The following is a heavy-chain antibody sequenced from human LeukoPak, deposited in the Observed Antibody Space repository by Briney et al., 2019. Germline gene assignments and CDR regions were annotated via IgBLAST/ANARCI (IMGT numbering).Heavy chain of an antibody. CDR2: ISHVGTV. D-gene: IGHD2-21*01. CDR1: GFNFNLYP. V-gene: IGHV3-48*03. CDR3: ARCRHIADAFDF. J-gene: IGHJ3*01. Sequence: PGGSLRLSCEASGFNFNLYPMVWVRQAPGQGLEFVAYISHVGTVYTPDSLEARFSISRDNTKNSIYLQMTSLQAGDTAVYSCARCRHIADAFDFWGQGTAVTVSS.